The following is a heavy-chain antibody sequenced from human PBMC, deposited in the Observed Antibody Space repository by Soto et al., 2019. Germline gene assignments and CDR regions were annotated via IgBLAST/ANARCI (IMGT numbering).Heavy chain of an antibody. CDR3: ASGSIHLWQSNNYYYYMDA. CDR1: GYTFNSYA. CDR2: INAGNGNT. Sequence: QVRLVQSGAEVKRPGASVRVSCKASGYTFNSYAMHWVRQAPGQTLEWMGWINAGNGNTKYSQKFQGRVTFTWDTSASTAYMELSSLRSEDTAVYYCASGSIHLWQSNNYYYYMDAWGKGTTVTVSS. D-gene: IGHD5-18*01. V-gene: IGHV1-3*01. J-gene: IGHJ6*03.